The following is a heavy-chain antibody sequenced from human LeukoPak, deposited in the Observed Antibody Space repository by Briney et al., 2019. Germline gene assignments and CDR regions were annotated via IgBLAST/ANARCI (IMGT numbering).Heavy chain of an antibody. CDR1: GYTFTSYG. Sequence: ASVKVSCKASGYTFTSYGISWVRQAPGQGLEWMGWISAYNGNTNYAQKFQGRVTMTRDTSISTAYMELSRLRSDDTAVYFCAGIPVFGVVLHQEPVWGKGTTVTVSS. J-gene: IGHJ6*03. D-gene: IGHD3-3*01. CDR2: ISAYNGNT. V-gene: IGHV1-18*01. CDR3: AGIPVFGVVLHQEPV.